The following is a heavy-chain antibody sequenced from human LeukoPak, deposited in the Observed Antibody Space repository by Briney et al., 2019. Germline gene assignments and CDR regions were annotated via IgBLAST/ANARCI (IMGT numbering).Heavy chain of an antibody. CDR3: ARVGSSGWYYFDY. J-gene: IGHJ4*02. V-gene: IGHV4-59*01. D-gene: IGHD6-19*01. CDR2: IFYSGST. CDR1: SGSISSYY. Sequence: SETLSLTCNVSSGSISSYYWSWIRQPPGKGLECIGYIFYSGSTNYNPSLKSRVTISVDTSKNQFSLKLSSVTAADTAVYYCARVGSSGWYYFDYWGQGTLVTVSS.